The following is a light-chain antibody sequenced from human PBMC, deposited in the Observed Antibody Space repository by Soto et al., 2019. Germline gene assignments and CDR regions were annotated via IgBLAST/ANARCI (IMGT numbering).Light chain of an antibody. J-gene: IGKJ4*01. Sequence: IVLTQSPDTLSLSRGERATLSCRASQSVSTNSLAWYQQKRGQAPRPLTYGASRRATGTPDRFSGSGSGTDFTLVISRLEPEDFAVYYCQQYGSSVLTFGGGTKVEI. CDR2: GAS. CDR3: QQYGSSVLT. CDR1: QSVSTNS. V-gene: IGKV3-20*01.